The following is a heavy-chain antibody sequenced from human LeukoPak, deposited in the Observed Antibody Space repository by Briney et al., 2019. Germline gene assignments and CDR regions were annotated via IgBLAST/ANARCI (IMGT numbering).Heavy chain of an antibody. D-gene: IGHD2-15*01. CDR2: IKQDESDK. CDR3: QRYPYSRGGYGAFDM. V-gene: IGHV3-7*01. Sequence: GGSLRLSCVASEFIFINYWMSWVRQAPGKGLEWVANIKQDESDKEYVDSVKGRFTISRDNAKNSLYLQMNSLRAEDMAVYYCQRYPYSRGGYGAFDMWGQGTMVTVSS. J-gene: IGHJ3*02. CDR1: EFIFINYW.